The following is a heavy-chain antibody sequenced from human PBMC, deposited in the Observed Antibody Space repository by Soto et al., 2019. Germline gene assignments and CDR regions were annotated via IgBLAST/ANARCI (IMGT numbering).Heavy chain of an antibody. CDR2: INHSGST. CDR3: ATDSGEYSRSPRPYSFHY. J-gene: IGHJ4*02. CDR1: GGSFSGYY. Sequence: PSETLSLTCAVYGGSFSGYYWSWIRQPPGKGLEWIGEINHSGSTNYNPSLKSRVTISVDTSKNQFSLKLSSVTAADAAVYYCATDSGEYSRSPRPYSFHYWGQGTLVTVSS. V-gene: IGHV4-34*01. D-gene: IGHD6-6*01.